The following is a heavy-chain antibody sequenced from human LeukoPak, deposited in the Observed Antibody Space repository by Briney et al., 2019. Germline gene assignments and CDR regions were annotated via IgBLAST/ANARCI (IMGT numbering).Heavy chain of an antibody. Sequence: GRSLRLSCAASGFTFSSYGMHWVRQAPGKGLEWVANIKQDGSEKYYVDSVKGRFTISRDNAKNSLYLQMNSLRAEDTAVYYCARDYYDSSGPTYYFDYWGQGTLVTVSS. D-gene: IGHD3-22*01. CDR3: ARDYYDSSGPTYYFDY. J-gene: IGHJ4*02. CDR2: IKQDGSEK. CDR1: GFTFSSYG. V-gene: IGHV3-7*01.